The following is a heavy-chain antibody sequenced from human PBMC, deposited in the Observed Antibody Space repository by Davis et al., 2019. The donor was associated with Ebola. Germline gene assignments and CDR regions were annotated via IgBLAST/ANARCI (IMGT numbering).Heavy chain of an antibody. D-gene: IGHD3-3*01. CDR2: ISGSGGST. Sequence: GESLKISCAASGFTFSSYAMSWVRQAPGKGLEWVSAISGSGGSTYYADSVKGRFTISRDNSKNSLYLQMNSLRAEDTAVYYCARAFVTIFGVVDYGMDVWGQGTTVTVSS. V-gene: IGHV3-23*01. CDR3: ARAFVTIFGVVDYGMDV. J-gene: IGHJ6*02. CDR1: GFTFSSYA.